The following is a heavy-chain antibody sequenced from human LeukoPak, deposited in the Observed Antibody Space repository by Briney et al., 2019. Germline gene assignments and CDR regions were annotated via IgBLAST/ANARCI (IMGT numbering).Heavy chain of an antibody. CDR1: GFTFDDYA. D-gene: IGHD3-3*01. CDR3: AYFGGGQPDYYYGMDV. V-gene: IGHV3-9*01. CDR2: ISWNSGSI. J-gene: IGHJ6*02. Sequence: GRSLRLSCAASGFTFDDYAMHWVRQAPVKGLEWVSGISWNSGSIGYADSVKGRFTISRDNAKNSLYLQMNSLRAEDTALYYCAYFGGGQPDYYYGMDVWGQGTTVTVSS.